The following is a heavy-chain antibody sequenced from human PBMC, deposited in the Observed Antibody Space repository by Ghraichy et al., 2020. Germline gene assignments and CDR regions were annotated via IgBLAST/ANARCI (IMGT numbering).Heavy chain of an antibody. CDR3: ARDPSNTSGRFTYFDS. J-gene: IGHJ4*02. D-gene: IGHD3-22*01. CDR2: ISNYNGDT. CDR1: GEKVTNHS. Sequence: ASVKVSCKAGGEKVTNHSMSWVRQSPRQGLEWMGWISNYNGDTKFSQKFQGRVTMTTDASTTTAYMELRSLRSDDTAVYYCARDPSNTSGRFTYFDSWGQGTLVTVSS. V-gene: IGHV1-18*04.